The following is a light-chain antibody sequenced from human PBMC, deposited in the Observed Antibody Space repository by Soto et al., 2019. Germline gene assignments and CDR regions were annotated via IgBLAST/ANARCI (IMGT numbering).Light chain of an antibody. CDR1: QSISTW. CDR3: QQYYSFPRT. Sequence: DIQLTQSPSTLSASVGDRVTITCRASQSISTWLAWYQQKPGKAPNLLIYKASTLESGVPSSFSGSGSGTEFTLTISSLQPDDFAAYYCQQYYSFPRTFGGGTKVEL. CDR2: KAS. V-gene: IGKV1-5*03. J-gene: IGKJ4*01.